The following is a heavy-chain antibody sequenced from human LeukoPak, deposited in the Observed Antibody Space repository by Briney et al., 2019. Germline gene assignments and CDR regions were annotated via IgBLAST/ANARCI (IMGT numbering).Heavy chain of an antibody. J-gene: IGHJ5*01. Sequence: GGSLRLSCAASGFTFSDYYMSWIRQAPGKGLEWVSYISSSGTTISYADSVKSRFTISRDTSKNTLNLQMNSLRADDTAVYYCASWPGSWYGEDSWGQGTLVTVSS. CDR2: ISSSGTTI. CDR3: ASWPGSWYGEDS. V-gene: IGHV3-11*01. D-gene: IGHD2-15*01. CDR1: GFTFSDYY.